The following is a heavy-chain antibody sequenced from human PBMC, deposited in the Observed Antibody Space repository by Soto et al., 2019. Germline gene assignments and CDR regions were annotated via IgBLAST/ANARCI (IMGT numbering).Heavy chain of an antibody. CDR2: VYPGDSQT. J-gene: IGHJ4*02. V-gene: IGHV5-51*01. Sequence: PGESLKISCKASGYTFTDAWIGWVRQMPGKGLEWMGIVYPGDSQTRYNRSFQGQITISADKSITTAYLQWTSLKASDSAMYYCARQKGYWGQGTLVTVSS. CDR1: GYTFTDAW. CDR3: ARQKGY.